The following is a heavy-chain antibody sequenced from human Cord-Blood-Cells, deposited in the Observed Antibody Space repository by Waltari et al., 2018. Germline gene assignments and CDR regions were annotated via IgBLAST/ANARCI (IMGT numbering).Heavy chain of an antibody. CDR3: ARDIGAHSYGYYYYYYMDV. D-gene: IGHD5-18*01. CDR2: ISSSSSYI. V-gene: IGHV3-21*01. Sequence: EVQLVESGGGLVKPGGSLRLSCAASGFTFSSYSMNWVRQAPGKGLECVSSISSSSSYINDAGSVKGRFTIARDNAKNSLYLQMNSLRAEDTAVYYCARDIGAHSYGYYYYYYMDVWGKGTTVTVS. CDR1: GFTFSSYS. J-gene: IGHJ6*03.